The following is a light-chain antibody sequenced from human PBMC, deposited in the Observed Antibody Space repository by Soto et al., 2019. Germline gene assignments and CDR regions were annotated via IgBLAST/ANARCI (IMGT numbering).Light chain of an antibody. V-gene: IGLV2-23*01. CDR1: SSDVGNYNL. CDR3: CSYSGRSTYV. J-gene: IGLJ1*01. Sequence: SALTQPASVSGSPGQSITISCTGTSSDVGNYNLVSWFQQHPGKAPKLMIYEGTKRPSGVSNRFSGSKSGNTASLTISGLQAEDEADYYCCSYSGRSTYVFGTGTKVTVL. CDR2: EGT.